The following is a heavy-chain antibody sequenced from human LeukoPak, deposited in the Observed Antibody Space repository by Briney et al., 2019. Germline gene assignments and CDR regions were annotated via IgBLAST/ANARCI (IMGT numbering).Heavy chain of an antibody. V-gene: IGHV5-51*01. CDR2: IYPADSDT. J-gene: IGHJ4*02. Sequence: GESLKISCKGSGYTFPNYWIAWVRQMPGKGLEWMGIIYPADSDTRYSPSFQGQVTISADKSISTAYLQWSSLKALDTAMYYCAGSLSRLDYWGQGTLVTVSS. CDR3: AGSLSRLDY. CDR1: GYTFPNYW.